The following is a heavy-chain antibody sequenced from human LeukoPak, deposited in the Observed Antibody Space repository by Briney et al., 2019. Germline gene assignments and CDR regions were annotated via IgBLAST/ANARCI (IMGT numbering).Heavy chain of an antibody. CDR2: ISSSSSYI. CDR1: GFTFSSYS. J-gene: IGHJ4*02. D-gene: IGHD3-22*01. Sequence: GGSLRLSCAASGFTFSSYSMNLVRQAPGKGREWVSSISSSSSYIYYADSVKGRFTISRDNAKNSLYLQMNSLRAEDTAVYYCARDSYYDSRGFDYWGQGTLVTVSS. CDR3: ARDSYYDSRGFDY. V-gene: IGHV3-21*01.